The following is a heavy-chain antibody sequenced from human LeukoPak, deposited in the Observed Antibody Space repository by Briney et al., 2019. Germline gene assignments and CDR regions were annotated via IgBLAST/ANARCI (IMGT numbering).Heavy chain of an antibody. CDR2: ISWKSGSI. V-gene: IGHV3-9*01. CDR3: AKDIKATPPDTAMVMDAFDI. J-gene: IGHJ3*02. Sequence: GRSLRLSCAASGFTFDDYAMHWVRQAPGKGLEGVSGISWKSGSIGYADSVKGRFTISRDNAKNSLYLQMNSLRAEDTALYYCAKDIKATPPDTAMVMDAFDIWGQGTMVTVSS. D-gene: IGHD5-18*01. CDR1: GFTFDDYA.